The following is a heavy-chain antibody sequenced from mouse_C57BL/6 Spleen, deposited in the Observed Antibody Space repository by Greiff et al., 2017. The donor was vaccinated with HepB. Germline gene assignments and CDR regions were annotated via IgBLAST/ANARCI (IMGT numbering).Heavy chain of an antibody. Sequence: QVHVKQPGAELVKPGASVKMSCKASGYTFTSYWITWVKQRPGQGLEWIGDIYPGSGSTNYNEKFKSKATLTVDTSSSTAYMQLSSLTSEDSAVYYCARDDYYSNYGFACWGKGTLVTVAA. J-gene: IGHJ3*01. V-gene: IGHV1-55*01. CDR1: GYTFTSYW. CDR2: IYPGSGST. CDR3: ARDDYYSNYGFAC. D-gene: IGHD2-5*01.